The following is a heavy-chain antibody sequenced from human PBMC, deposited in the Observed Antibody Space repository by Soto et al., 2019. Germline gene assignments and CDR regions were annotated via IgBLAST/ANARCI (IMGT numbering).Heavy chain of an antibody. V-gene: IGHV3-30*18. J-gene: IGHJ4*02. Sequence: QVRLVESGGGVVQPGGSLRLSCATSGFRLSSYAMHWVRQAPAKGLEWVALMSYDESKKYYADSVKGRFTISRDTSKNTLVLEMNNLRVEDTAVYYCAKDRRDGDFMHILVVDFWGQGALVTVSS. D-gene: IGHD2-15*01. CDR2: MSYDESKK. CDR1: GFRLSSYA. CDR3: AKDRRDGDFMHILVVDF.